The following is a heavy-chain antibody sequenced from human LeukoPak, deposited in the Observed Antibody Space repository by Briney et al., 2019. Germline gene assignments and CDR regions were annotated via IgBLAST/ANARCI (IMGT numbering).Heavy chain of an antibody. D-gene: IGHD5-18*01. J-gene: IGHJ4*02. V-gene: IGHV4-39*01. Sequence: TSETLSLTCTVSGGSISSSSYYWGWIRQPPGKGLEWIGSIYYSGSTYYNPSLKSRVTISVDTSKNQFSLKLSSVTAADTAVYYCASTWGYSYGYAWGYWGQGTLVTVSS. CDR3: ASTWGYSYGYAWGY. CDR2: IYYSGST. CDR1: GGSISSSSYY.